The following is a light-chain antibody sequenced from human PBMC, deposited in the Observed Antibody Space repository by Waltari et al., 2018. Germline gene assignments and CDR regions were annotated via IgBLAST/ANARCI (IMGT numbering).Light chain of an antibody. V-gene: IGKV3-15*01. J-gene: IGKJ2*01. CDR3: QQYKNWTPGYT. Sequence: EIVMTQSPATLSVSPVERATLSCRASQSVSSNLAWYQQKPGQAPRPPIYGASTRPTGIPARFSGSGSGTEFTLTISSMQSEDFAVYYCQQYKNWTPGYTFGQGTKLEIK. CDR2: GAS. CDR1: QSVSSN.